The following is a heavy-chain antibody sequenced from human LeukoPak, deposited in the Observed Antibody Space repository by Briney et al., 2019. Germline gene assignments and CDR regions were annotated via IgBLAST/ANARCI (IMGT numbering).Heavy chain of an antibody. Sequence: SETLSLTCTVSGGSISGFYWSWIRQPAGKGLEWIGRIYTSGSTNYNPSLKSRVTMSVDTSKNQFSLKLSSVTAADTAVYYCARGPTGYSSTGWFDPWGQGTLVTVSS. CDR3: ARGPTGYSSTGWFDP. D-gene: IGHD6-13*01. CDR1: GGSISGFY. J-gene: IGHJ5*02. CDR2: IYTSGST. V-gene: IGHV4-4*07.